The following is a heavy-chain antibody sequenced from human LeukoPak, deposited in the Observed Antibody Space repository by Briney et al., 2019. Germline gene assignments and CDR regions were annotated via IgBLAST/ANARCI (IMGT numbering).Heavy chain of an antibody. J-gene: IGHJ4*02. V-gene: IGHV3-11*04. D-gene: IGHD3-9*01. CDR3: ARERRYFDWLLSYYYFDY. CDR1: GFTFSDYY. CDR2: ISSSGGTI. Sequence: GGSLRLSCAASGFTFSDYYMSWIRQAPGKGLELVSYISSSGGTIYDADSVKGRFTISRDNAKNSLYLQMNSLRAEDTAVYYCARERRYFDWLLSYYYFDYWGQGTLVTVSS.